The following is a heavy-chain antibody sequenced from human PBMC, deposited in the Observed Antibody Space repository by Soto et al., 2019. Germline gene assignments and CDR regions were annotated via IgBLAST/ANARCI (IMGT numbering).Heavy chain of an antibody. D-gene: IGHD6-19*01. CDR3: AKVIAVAGAFYYYGMDV. CDR1: GFTFDDDA. Sequence: PGGSLRLSCAASGFTFDDDAMHWVRQAAGKGLEWVSGISWNSGSIGYADSVKGRFTISRDDAKNSLYLQMNSLRAEDTALYYCAKVIAVAGAFYYYGMDVWGQGTTVTVSS. CDR2: ISWNSGSI. V-gene: IGHV3-9*01. J-gene: IGHJ6*02.